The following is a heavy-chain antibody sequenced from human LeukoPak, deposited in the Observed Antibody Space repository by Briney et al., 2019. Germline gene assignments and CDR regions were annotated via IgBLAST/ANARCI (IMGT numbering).Heavy chain of an antibody. V-gene: IGHV4-31*03. Sequence: SETLSLTCTVSGGSISSGGYYWSWIRQHPGKGLEWIGYIYYSGSSYYNPSLKSRVTISVDTSKNQFSLKLSSVTAADTAVYYCARDSSGYSSLDYWGQGTLVTVSS. CDR1: GGSISSGGYY. CDR3: ARDSSGYSSLDY. J-gene: IGHJ4*02. D-gene: IGHD3-22*01. CDR2: IYYSGSS.